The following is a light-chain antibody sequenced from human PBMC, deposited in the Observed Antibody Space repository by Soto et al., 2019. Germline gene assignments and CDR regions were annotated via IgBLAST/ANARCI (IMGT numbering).Light chain of an antibody. CDR3: QQYKNYSYS. V-gene: IGKV1-5*01. CDR2: DAS. CDR1: QPVNTF. Sequence: IQMTQSPSTVSASVGDSVTISCRASQPVNTFLAWYQQKPGGAPKVVIFDASNLGSVVPSRFSGSGFGTEFTLRITSLQPDDVATYYCQQYKNYSYSFGQGTKLEIK. J-gene: IGKJ2*03.